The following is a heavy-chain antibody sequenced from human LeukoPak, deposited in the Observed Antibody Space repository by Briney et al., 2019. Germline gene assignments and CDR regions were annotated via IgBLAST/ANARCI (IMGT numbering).Heavy chain of an antibody. Sequence: GGSLTLSCPPAGFIFNHFGMHWVRQAAGKWLEWVAVIWSDGTNQFYADSVKGRLTISRDDSGNTVYLQMNSLRPEDTGVYYCARDAQRGFDYSNSLQFWGQGTPVIVST. V-gene: IGHV3-33*01. CDR2: IWSDGTNQ. CDR1: GFIFNHFG. D-gene: IGHD4-11*01. J-gene: IGHJ4*02. CDR3: ARDAQRGFDYSNSLQF.